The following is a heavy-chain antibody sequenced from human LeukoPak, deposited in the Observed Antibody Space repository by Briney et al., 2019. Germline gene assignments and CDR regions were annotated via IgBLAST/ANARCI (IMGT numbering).Heavy chain of an antibody. D-gene: IGHD4-17*01. J-gene: IGHJ4*02. CDR3: ARHGATVTQYYFDY. CDR1: GGSISPFY. CDR2: IYYTGST. V-gene: IGHV4-59*01. Sequence: SETLSLTCTVSGGSISPFYWSWIRQPPGKGLEWVGYIYYTGSTKYNSSLKSRVTISVDTSRDQFSLELSSVTAADTAVYYCARHGATVTQYYFDYWGQGTLVTVSS.